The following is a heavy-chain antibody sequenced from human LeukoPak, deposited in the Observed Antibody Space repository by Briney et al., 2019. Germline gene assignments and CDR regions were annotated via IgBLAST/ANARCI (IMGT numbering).Heavy chain of an antibody. V-gene: IGHV4-59*01. CDR3: ARGRDSGSYYDYFDY. J-gene: IGHJ4*02. Sequence: SETLSLTCAVYGGSFSGYYWSWIRQPPGKGLEWIGCIYYSGSTNYNPSLKSRVTVSVDTSKNQFSLKLSSVTAADTAVYYCARGRDSGSYYDYFDYWGQGTLVTVSS. D-gene: IGHD1-26*01. CDR2: IYYSGST. CDR1: GGSFSGYY.